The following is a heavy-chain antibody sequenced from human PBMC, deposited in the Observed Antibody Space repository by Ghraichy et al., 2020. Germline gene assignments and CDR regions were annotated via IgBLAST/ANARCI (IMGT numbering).Heavy chain of an antibody. CDR1: GGSFSGYY. J-gene: IGHJ1*01. V-gene: IGHV4-34*01. Sequence: SETLSLTCAVYGGSFSGYYWSWIRQPPGKGLEWIGEINHSGSTNYNPSLKSRVTISVDTSKNQFSLKLSSVTAADTAVYYCARGSTIWSGYLKYFQHWGQGTLVTVSS. D-gene: IGHD3-3*01. CDR3: ARGSTIWSGYLKYFQH. CDR2: INHSGST.